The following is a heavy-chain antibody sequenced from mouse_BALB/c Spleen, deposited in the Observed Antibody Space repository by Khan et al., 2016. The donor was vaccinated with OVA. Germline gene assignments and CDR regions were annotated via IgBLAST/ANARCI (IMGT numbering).Heavy chain of an antibody. CDR3: AKGVWSYYFALDY. Sequence: VELVESGPGLVAPSQSLSITCTVSGFSLTDYGVSWIRQPPGKGLEWLAVIWGGGSTYYNSALKSRLSISKDTSKSQVFLKMSSLQTDDTAMYYCAKGVWSYYFALDYWGQGTSVTVSS. CDR1: GFSLTDYG. V-gene: IGHV2-6-5*01. J-gene: IGHJ4*01. D-gene: IGHD2-10*02. CDR2: IWGGGST.